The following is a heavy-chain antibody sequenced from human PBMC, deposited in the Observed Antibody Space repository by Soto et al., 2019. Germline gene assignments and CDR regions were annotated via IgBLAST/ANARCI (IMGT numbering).Heavy chain of an antibody. CDR3: ARVSGYDSSGYIDY. V-gene: IGHV4-30-4*02. CDR1: GGSISSGDYY. D-gene: IGHD3-22*01. CDR2: IYYSGST. Sequence: SETLSLTCTVSGGSISSGDYYWSWIRQPPGKGLEWIGYIYYSGSTYYNPSLKSRVTISVDTSKNQFSLKLSSVTAADTAVYYCARVSGYDSSGYIDYWGQGTLVTVSS. J-gene: IGHJ4*02.